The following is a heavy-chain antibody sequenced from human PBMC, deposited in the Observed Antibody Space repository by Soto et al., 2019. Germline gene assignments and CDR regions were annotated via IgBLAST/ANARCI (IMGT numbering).Heavy chain of an antibody. J-gene: IGHJ4*02. CDR3: AKGSIEYSASVDY. V-gene: IGHV3-23*01. CDR1: GFSFNSYA. D-gene: IGHD5-12*01. Sequence: LRLSCSASGFSFNSYAMMWVRQAPGKGLEWVSVISGSGGSSYFADSAKGRFTISRDNSKNMLYLEMNSLRAEDTARYFCAKGSIEYSASVDYWGQGTLVTVS. CDR2: ISGSGGSS.